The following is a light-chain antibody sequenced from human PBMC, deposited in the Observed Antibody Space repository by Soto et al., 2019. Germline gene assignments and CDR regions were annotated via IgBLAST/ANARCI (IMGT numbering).Light chain of an antibody. V-gene: IGKV1-27*01. CDR1: QDIDNY. CDR3: QNYYRAAVT. CDR2: HAS. Sequence: DIQMTQFPSSLSASVGDRVTITCRASQDIDNYVAWYQQRPGKVPKLLIYHASTLQPGVPSRFSGSGSGTDCTLTISSLQPEDVATYYCQNYYRAAVTCGPGTRVDIK. J-gene: IGKJ3*01.